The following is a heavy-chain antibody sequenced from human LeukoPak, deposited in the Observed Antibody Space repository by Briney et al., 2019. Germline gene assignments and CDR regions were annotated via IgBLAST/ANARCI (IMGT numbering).Heavy chain of an antibody. CDR1: GGSISSGSYY. J-gene: IGHJ5*02. CDR2: IYYSGST. CDR3: ARHLTPPPGDSYGYLVGSFDP. D-gene: IGHD5-18*01. Sequence: SETLSLTCTVSGGSISSGSYYWGWIRQPPGKGLEWIGSIYYSGSTYYNPSLKSRVTISVDTSKNQFSLKLSSVTAADTAVYYCARHLTPPPGDSYGYLVGSFDPWGQGTLVTVSS. V-gene: IGHV4-39*01.